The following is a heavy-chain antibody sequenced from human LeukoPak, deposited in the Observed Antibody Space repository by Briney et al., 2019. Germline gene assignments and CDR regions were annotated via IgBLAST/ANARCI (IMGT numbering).Heavy chain of an antibody. CDR1: GFTFSSYS. Sequence: GGSLRLSCAASGFTFSSYSMNWVRQAPGEGLEWVSSISSSRSYIYYADSVKGRFTISRDNAKNSLYLQMNSLRAEDTAVYYCARASDLWFGELLSSYWGQGTLVTVSS. J-gene: IGHJ4*02. V-gene: IGHV3-21*01. D-gene: IGHD3-10*01. CDR3: ARASDLWFGELLSSY. CDR2: ISSSRSYI.